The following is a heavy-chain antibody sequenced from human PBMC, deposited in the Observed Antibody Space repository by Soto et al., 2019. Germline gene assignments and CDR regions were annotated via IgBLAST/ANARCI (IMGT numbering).Heavy chain of an antibody. J-gene: IGHJ4*02. CDR1: GGSISSGGYS. Sequence: NPSETLSLTCAVSGGSISSGGYSWSWIRQPPGKGLEWIGYIYHSGSTYYNPSLKSRVTISVDRSKNQFSLKLSSVTAADTAVYYCARTIHGSGSYEVYFDYWGQGTLVTVSS. CDR3: ARTIHGSGSYEVYFDY. V-gene: IGHV4-30-2*01. CDR2: IYHSGST. D-gene: IGHD3-10*01.